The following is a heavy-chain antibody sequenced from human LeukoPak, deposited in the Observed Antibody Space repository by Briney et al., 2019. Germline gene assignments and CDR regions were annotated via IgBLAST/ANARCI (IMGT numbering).Heavy chain of an antibody. Sequence: PGGSLRLSCAASGFTFSSYSMNWVRQAPGKGLEWVSSISRGGDSTYSEVSVKGRFTISRDNAKNSLHLQSNRLRGDDTGVYYCARRFGYWRQGTLVTVSS. CDR3: ARRFGY. CDR2: ISRGGDST. J-gene: IGHJ4*02. V-gene: IGHV3-21*01. CDR1: GFTFSSYS.